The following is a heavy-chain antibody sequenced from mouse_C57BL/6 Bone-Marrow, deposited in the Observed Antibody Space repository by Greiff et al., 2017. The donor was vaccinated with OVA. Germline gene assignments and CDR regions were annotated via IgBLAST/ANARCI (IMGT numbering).Heavy chain of an antibody. V-gene: IGHV5-16*01. CDR1: GFTFSDYY. Sequence: EVQRVESEGGLVQPGSSMKLSCTASGFTFSDYYMAWVRQVPEKGLEWVANINYDGSSTYYLASLKSRFIISRDNAKNILYLQMSSLKSEDTATYYCATYDYEKGMDYWGQGTSVTVSS. CDR2: INYDGSST. D-gene: IGHD2-4*01. CDR3: ATYDYEKGMDY. J-gene: IGHJ4*01.